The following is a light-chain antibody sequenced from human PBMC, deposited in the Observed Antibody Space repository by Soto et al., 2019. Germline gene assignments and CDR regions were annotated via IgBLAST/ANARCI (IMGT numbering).Light chain of an antibody. V-gene: IGLV2-14*01. CDR3: SSYTSSRSYV. CDR1: SSDVGGYNY. CDR2: DVS. J-gene: IGLJ1*01. Sequence: QSVLTQPASVSGSPGHSITISCTGTSSDVGGYNYVSWYQQHPGKAPKRMMYDVSNRPSGVSNRFSGSKSGNTASLTISGLQAEDEADYYCSSYTSSRSYVFGSGTKVTVL.